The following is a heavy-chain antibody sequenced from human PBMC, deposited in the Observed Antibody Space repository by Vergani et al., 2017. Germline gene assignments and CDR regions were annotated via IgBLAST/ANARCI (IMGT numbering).Heavy chain of an antibody. CDR2: IYYSGST. CDR3: ARMGGYDEGDAFRIGYFDS. CDR1: GGSSSNDDSY. D-gene: IGHD3-22*01. V-gene: IGHV4-30-4*08. J-gene: IGHJ4*02. Sequence: QVQLQESGPGLVKPSETLSVTCIVSGGSSSNDDSYWSWIRQPPGKGLEWIGYIYYSGSTYYNPSLESRLTISLDSSRTKFSLTLISVTAADTAMYYCARMGGYDEGDAFRIGYFDSWGPGILVTVSS.